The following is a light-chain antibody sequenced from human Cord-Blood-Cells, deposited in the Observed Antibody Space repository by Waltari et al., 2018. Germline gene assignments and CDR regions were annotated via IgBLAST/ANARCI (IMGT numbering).Light chain of an antibody. V-gene: IGLV2-23*03. J-gene: IGLJ2*01. CDR2: KGS. Sequence: QSALTQPASVSGSPGQSITISCTGTSSDVWSYNLVSWYQQHPGKAPKLMIYKGSKRPSGVSNRFSGSKSGNTASLTISGLQAEDEADYYCCSYAGSSTFEVFGGGTKLTVL. CDR1: SSDVWSYNL. CDR3: CSYAGSSTFEV.